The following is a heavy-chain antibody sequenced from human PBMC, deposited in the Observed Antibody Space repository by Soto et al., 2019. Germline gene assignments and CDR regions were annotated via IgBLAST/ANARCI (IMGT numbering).Heavy chain of an antibody. J-gene: IGHJ5*02. D-gene: IGHD3-22*01. CDR1: GYTFTSYY. CDR3: ARDRAGYYDSSGLNWFDP. V-gene: IGHV1-46*01. CDR2: INPSGGST. Sequence: ASVKVSCXASGYTFTSYYMHWVRQAPGQGLEWMGIINPSGGSTSYAQKFQGRVTMTRDTSTSTVYMELSSLRSEDTAVYYCARDRAGYYDSSGLNWFDPWGQGTLVTVSS.